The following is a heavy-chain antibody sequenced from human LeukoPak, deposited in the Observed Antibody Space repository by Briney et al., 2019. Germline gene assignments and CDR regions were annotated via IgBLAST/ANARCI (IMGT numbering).Heavy chain of an antibody. CDR2: IYYSGST. J-gene: IGHJ4*02. D-gene: IGHD4-17*01. CDR1: GGSISSYY. CDR3: ARRAGYGDNDPFDY. V-gene: IGHV4-59*08. Sequence: SETLSLTCTVSGGSISSYYWSWIRRPPGKGLEWIGYIYYSGSTNYNPSLKSRVTISVDTSKNQFSLKLSSVTAADTAVYYCARRAGYGDNDPFDYWGQGTLVTVSS.